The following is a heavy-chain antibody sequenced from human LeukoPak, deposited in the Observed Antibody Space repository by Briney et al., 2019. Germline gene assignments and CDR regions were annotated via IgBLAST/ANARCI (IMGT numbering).Heavy chain of an antibody. V-gene: IGHV3-23*01. D-gene: IGHD6-13*01. CDR1: GFTFSSYA. CDR3: AKDNSPLYYYYGMDV. CDR2: ISGSGGST. Sequence: GGSLRLSCAASGFTFSSYAMSWVRQAPGKGLEWVSAISGSGGSTYYADSVKGRFTISRDNSKNTLYLQMNSPRADDTAVYYCAKDNSPLYYYYGMDVWGQGTTVTVSS. J-gene: IGHJ6*02.